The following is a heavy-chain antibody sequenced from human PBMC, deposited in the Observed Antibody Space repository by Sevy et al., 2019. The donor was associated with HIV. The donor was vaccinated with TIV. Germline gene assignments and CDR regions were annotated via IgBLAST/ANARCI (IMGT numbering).Heavy chain of an antibody. J-gene: IGHJ5*02. CDR1: GYTFTGYY. CDR3: ARDSYYYDSSGLPDP. V-gene: IGHV1-2*02. CDR2: INPNSGGT. D-gene: IGHD3-22*01. Sequence: ASVKVSCKASGYTFTGYYMHWVRQAPGQGLEWMGWINPNSGGTNYAQKFQGRVTMTRDTSISTAYMELSRLRSDDTAVYYCARDSYYYDSSGLPDPWGQGTLVTVSS.